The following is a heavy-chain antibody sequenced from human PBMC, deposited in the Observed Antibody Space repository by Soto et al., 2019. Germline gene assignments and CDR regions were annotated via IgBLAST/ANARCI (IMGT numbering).Heavy chain of an antibody. D-gene: IGHD3-22*01. J-gene: IGHJ3*02. CDR3: ARDPPYYYDSSGYYYPDAFDI. CDR2: IYYSGST. CDR1: GGSISSGGYY. Sequence: SETLSLTCTVSGGSISSGGYYWSWIRQQPGKGLEWIGYIYYSGSTYYNPSLKSRVTISVDTSKNQFSLKLSSVTAADTAVYYCARDPPYYYDSSGYYYPDAFDIWGQGTMVTVSS. V-gene: IGHV4-31*03.